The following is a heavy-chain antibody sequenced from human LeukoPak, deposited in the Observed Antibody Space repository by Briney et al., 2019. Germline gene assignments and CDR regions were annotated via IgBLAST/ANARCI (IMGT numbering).Heavy chain of an antibody. CDR1: GFTFSSYA. V-gene: IGHV3-21*01. D-gene: IGHD3-10*01. CDR2: ISSSSSYI. Sequence: GGSLRLSCAASGFTFSSYAMHWVRQAPGKGLEWVSSISSSSSYIYYADSVKGRFTISRDNAKNSLYLQMNSLRAEDTAVYYCARDRDVTYYYYGMDVWGQGTTVTVSS. CDR3: ARDRDVTYYYYGMDV. J-gene: IGHJ6*02.